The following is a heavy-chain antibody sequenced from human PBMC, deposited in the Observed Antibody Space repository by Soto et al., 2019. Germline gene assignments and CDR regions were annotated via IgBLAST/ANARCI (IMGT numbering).Heavy chain of an antibody. CDR1: GFTFTDHC. Sequence: XGSLRLSCLASGFTFTDHCMDWVRQAPGTGLDWIARTKNKPNNYTTTYAASVKGRFTISRDDSESSLYLQMNNLKTEDTAVYYCAREIRRDYYYYYPLDVWGQGATVTVSS. V-gene: IGHV3-72*01. CDR3: AREIRRDYYYYYPLDV. CDR2: TKNKPNNYTT. J-gene: IGHJ6*02.